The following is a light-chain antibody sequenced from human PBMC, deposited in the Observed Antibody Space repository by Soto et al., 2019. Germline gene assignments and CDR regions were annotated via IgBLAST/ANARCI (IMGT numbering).Light chain of an antibody. V-gene: IGKV1-39*01. CDR3: QQSYSTPIT. Sequence: DIQMTQSPSSLSASVGDRVTITCRASQSIRRFLNWYQQKPGKAPKFLIYAASNLQSGVPSRFSGSGSGTDFTLTISSLQREDFATYTCQQSYSTPITFGQGTRLEIK. CDR1: QSIRRF. CDR2: AAS. J-gene: IGKJ5*01.